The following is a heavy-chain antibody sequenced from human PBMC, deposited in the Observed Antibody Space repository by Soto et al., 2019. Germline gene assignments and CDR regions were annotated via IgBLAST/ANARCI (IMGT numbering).Heavy chain of an antibody. CDR2: IYYSGST. D-gene: IGHD1-1*01. Sequence: SETLSLTCTVSGGSISSYYWSWIRQPPGKGLEWIGYIYYSGSTNYNPSLKSRVTISVDTSKNQFSLKLSSVTAADTAVYYCARDRRLHWNDAFDIWGQGTMVTVSS. V-gene: IGHV4-59*01. J-gene: IGHJ3*02. CDR3: ARDRRLHWNDAFDI. CDR1: GGSISSYY.